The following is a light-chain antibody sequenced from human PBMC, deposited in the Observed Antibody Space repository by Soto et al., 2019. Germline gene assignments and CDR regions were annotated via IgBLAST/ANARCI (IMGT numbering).Light chain of an antibody. Sequence: DLVMTQTPLSLPVTPGEPASISCRSSQSLLDSDDGNTYLDWYLQKPGQSPQLLIYTLSYWASGVPDRFSGSGSGTDFTLKISRVEAEDVGVYYCMQRIEFPTFGQGTRLEIK. V-gene: IGKV2-40*01. J-gene: IGKJ5*01. CDR3: MQRIEFPT. CDR1: QSLLDSDDGNTY. CDR2: TLS.